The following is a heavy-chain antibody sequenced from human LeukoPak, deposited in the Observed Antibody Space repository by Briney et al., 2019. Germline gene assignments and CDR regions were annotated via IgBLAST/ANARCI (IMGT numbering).Heavy chain of an antibody. J-gene: IGHJ3*02. V-gene: IGHV1-2*02. Sequence: ASVKVSCKASGYTFTSYGISWVRQAPGQGLEWMGWINPNSGGTNYAQKFQGRVTMTRDTSISTAYMELSRLRSDDTAVYYCARARLVGATDPAFDIWGQGTMVTVSS. CDR1: GYTFTSYG. CDR2: INPNSGGT. D-gene: IGHD1-26*01. CDR3: ARARLVGATDPAFDI.